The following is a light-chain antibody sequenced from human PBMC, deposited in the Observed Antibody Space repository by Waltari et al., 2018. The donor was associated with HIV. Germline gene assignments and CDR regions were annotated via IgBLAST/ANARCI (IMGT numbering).Light chain of an antibody. V-gene: IGLV3-1*01. CDR1: KLGDKY. CDR3: QAWDSSTFV. J-gene: IGLJ1*01. CDR2: QDK. Sequence: SYELTQPPSVSVSPGQTASITSSGDKLGDKYACWYQQKPGQSPILVIYQDKKRPSGIPERFSGSNSGNTATLTISGTQPMDEADYYCQAWDSSTFVFGTGTKVTVL.